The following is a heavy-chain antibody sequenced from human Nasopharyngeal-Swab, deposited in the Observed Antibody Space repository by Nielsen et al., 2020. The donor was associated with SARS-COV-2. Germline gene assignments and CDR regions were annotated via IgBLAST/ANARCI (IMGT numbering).Heavy chain of an antibody. Sequence: GGSLRLSCAASGFTFSYYSMSWVRQAPGKGLEWVSSISGSGSYIYYADSVKGRFTISRDNAKNSLYLQMNSLRVEDTAVYYCGRQLRLGELSLYNEFDYWGQGTRVTVSS. CDR3: GRQLRLGELSLYNEFDY. D-gene: IGHD3-16*02. CDR2: ISGSGSYI. CDR1: GFTFSYYS. J-gene: IGHJ4*02. V-gene: IGHV3-21*01.